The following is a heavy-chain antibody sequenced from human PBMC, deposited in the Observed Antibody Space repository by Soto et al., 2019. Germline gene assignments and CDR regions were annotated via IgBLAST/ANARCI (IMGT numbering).Heavy chain of an antibody. CDR3: ARGPDYSNYDDYYYYMDV. Sequence: SETLSLTCTVSGGSISSGGYYWSWIRQHPGKGLEWIGYIYYSGSTYYNPSLKSRVTISVDTSKNQFSLKLSSVTAADTAVYYCARGPDYSNYDDYYYYMDVWGKGTTVTVSS. CDR2: IYYSGST. D-gene: IGHD4-4*01. J-gene: IGHJ6*03. V-gene: IGHV4-31*03. CDR1: GGSISSGGYY.